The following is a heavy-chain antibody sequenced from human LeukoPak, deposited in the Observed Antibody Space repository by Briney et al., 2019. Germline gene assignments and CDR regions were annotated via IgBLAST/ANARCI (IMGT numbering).Heavy chain of an antibody. D-gene: IGHD5-12*01. Sequence: GGSLRLSCAASGFTFDDYAMHWVRRAPGKGLEWVSGISWNSGSIGYADSVKGRFTISRDNAKNSLYLQMNSLRAEDTALYYCAKQYSGYGYYYFDYWGQGTLVTVSS. V-gene: IGHV3-9*01. J-gene: IGHJ4*02. CDR2: ISWNSGSI. CDR1: GFTFDDYA. CDR3: AKQYSGYGYYYFDY.